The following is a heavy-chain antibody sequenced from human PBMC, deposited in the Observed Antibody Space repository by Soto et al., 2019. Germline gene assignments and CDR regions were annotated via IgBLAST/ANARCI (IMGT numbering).Heavy chain of an antibody. CDR3: TELDDDY. J-gene: IGHJ4*02. V-gene: IGHV3-7*03. Sequence: EVQLVESGGGVVQPGGSLRLSCAASGSTFSQNWLSWVRQAPGKGPEGVAKRNPDGNDKKYVDSVKGRFTISRDNAKNSLHLQMNSLRDDDTAVYYCTELDDDYWGQGTLVTVS. CDR1: GSTFSQNW. CDR2: RNPDGNDK. D-gene: IGHD1-26*01.